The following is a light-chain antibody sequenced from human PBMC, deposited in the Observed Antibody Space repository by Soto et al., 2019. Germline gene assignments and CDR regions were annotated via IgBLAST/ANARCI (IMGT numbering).Light chain of an antibody. V-gene: IGLV2-11*01. CDR1: STDVDDYNY. CDR3: CSYAGSSTWL. J-gene: IGLJ2*01. Sequence: QSALTQPRSVSGSPGQSVTISCTGTSTDVDDYNYVSWYQQHPGKAPKLMIYDVTKRPSGVLDRFSGSKSGNTASLTISGLQAEDEADYYCCSYAGSSTWLFGGGTQLTVL. CDR2: DVT.